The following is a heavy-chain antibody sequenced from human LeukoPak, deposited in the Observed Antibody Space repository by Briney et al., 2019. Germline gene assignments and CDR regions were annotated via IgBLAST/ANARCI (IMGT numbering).Heavy chain of an antibody. Sequence: GGSLRLSCAAAGFTFSDYGMNWVRQAPGKGLEWVSGISGSGISTYYADSVKGRFTIPRDNSKKTLYLQMNSLRVEDTAVYYCAKSWNYYDSSGDDALDIWGQGTMVTVSS. CDR3: AKSWNYYDSSGDDALDI. CDR1: GFTFSDYG. CDR2: ISGSGIST. V-gene: IGHV3-23*01. J-gene: IGHJ3*02. D-gene: IGHD3-22*01.